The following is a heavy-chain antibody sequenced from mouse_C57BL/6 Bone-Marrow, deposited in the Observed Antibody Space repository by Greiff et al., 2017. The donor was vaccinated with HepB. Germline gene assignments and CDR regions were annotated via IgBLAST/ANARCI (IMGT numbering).Heavy chain of an antibody. CDR3: ARRHYGSSYYFDY. J-gene: IGHJ2*01. CDR2: IYPRDGST. Sequence: VKLVESDAELVKPGASVKISCKVSGYTFTDHTIHWMKQRPEQGLEWIGYIYPRDGSTKYNEKFKGKATLTEDKSSSTAYMQLNSLTSEGSAVYFCARRHYGSSYYFDYWGQGTTLTVSS. V-gene: IGHV1-78*01. CDR1: GYTFTDHT. D-gene: IGHD1-1*01.